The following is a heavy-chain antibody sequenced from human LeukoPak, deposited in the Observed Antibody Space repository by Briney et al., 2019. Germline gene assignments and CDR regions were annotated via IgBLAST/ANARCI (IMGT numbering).Heavy chain of an antibody. J-gene: IGHJ3*02. CDR2: INQSGST. V-gene: IGHV4-34*01. CDR3: ARVPLGILRHPGNAFDI. CDR1: GGSFSGYY. Sequence: SETLSLTCAVYGGSFSGYYWSWIRQPPGKGLEWIGEINQSGSTNYNPSLKSRVTISVDTSKNQFSLKLSSVTAADTAVYYCARVPLGILRHPGNAFDIWGQGTMVTVSS. D-gene: IGHD4-17*01.